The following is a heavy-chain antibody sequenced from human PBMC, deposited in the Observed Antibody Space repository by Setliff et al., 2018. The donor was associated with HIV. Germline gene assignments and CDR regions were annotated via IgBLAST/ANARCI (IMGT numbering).Heavy chain of an antibody. Sequence: ASVKVSCKASGGTFSSYAISWVRQAPGQGLEWMGGIIAIFGTANCAQKFQGRVTITADESTSTVYMELSSLRSEDTAVYYCAREGPFDYWGQGTLVTVSS. V-gene: IGHV1-69*13. CDR1: GGTFSSYA. J-gene: IGHJ4*02. CDR2: IIAIFGTA. CDR3: AREGPFDY.